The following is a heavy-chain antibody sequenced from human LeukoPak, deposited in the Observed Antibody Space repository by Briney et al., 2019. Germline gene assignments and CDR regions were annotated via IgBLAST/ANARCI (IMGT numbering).Heavy chain of an antibody. CDR2: ISYDGSNK. J-gene: IGHJ4*02. D-gene: IGHD3-10*01. Sequence: GRSLRLSCAASGFTFSSYGMHWVRQAPGKGLEWVAVISYDGSNKYYADSVKGRFTISRDNSKNTLYLQMNSLRAEDTAVYYCARDSRTYYGPKKHNPVRYWGQGTLVTVSS. V-gene: IGHV3-30*19. CDR1: GFTFSSYG. CDR3: ARDSRTYYGPKKHNPVRY.